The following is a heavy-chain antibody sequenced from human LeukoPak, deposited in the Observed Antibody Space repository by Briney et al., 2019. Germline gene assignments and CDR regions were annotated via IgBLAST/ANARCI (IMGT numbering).Heavy chain of an antibody. Sequence: ASVKVSCKASGYTFINYVIHWVRQAPGQRLEWMGWIKAGNGNTKCSQKFQGRVTITRDTSASTVYMELSSLTSEDTAVYYCARDGGIAVAGTYFHHWGQGTLVTVSS. CDR1: GYTFINYV. CDR2: IKAGNGNT. CDR3: ARDGGIAVAGTYFHH. J-gene: IGHJ1*01. D-gene: IGHD6-19*01. V-gene: IGHV1-3*01.